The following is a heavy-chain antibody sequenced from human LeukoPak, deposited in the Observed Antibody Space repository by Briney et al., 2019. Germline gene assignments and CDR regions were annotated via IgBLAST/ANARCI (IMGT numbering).Heavy chain of an antibody. J-gene: IGHJ4*02. Sequence: GGSLRLSCAASGFTFDDYAMHWVRQAPGKGLEWVSGISWNSGSIGYADSVKGRFTISRDNSKNTLSLQMSSLRAEDTAVYYCARAPGPPNYFDYWGQGTLVTVSS. V-gene: IGHV3-9*01. CDR1: GFTFDDYA. CDR3: ARAPGPPNYFDY. D-gene: IGHD3-10*01. CDR2: ISWNSGSI.